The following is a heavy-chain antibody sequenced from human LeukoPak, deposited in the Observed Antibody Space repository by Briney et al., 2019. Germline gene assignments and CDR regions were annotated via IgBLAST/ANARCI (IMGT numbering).Heavy chain of an antibody. CDR1: GFTFSNHV. CDR3: AKAKTPCGGDCYYYYGMDV. D-gene: IGHD2-21*02. V-gene: IGHV3-23*01. J-gene: IGHJ6*02. CDR2: IGTSGYDT. Sequence: GGSLRLSCAASGFTFSNHVLNWVRQTRGKGLEWVSTIGTSGYDTYYTDSVKGRFTISRDNSKNTLYLQMNSLRAEDTAVYYCAKAKTPCGGDCYYYYGMDVWGQGTTVTVSS.